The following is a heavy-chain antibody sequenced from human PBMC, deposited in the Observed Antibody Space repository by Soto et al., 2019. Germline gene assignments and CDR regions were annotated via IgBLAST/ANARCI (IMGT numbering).Heavy chain of an antibody. CDR3: AKDGPHYYDSSGATPGHFQH. CDR2: ISGSGGTT. J-gene: IGHJ1*01. V-gene: IGHV3-23*01. D-gene: IGHD3-22*01. Sequence: EVQLLESGGGLVQPGGSLRLSCAASGFTFSNYAITWVRQAPGKGLEWVSAISGSGGTTYYADSVKGRFTISRDNSKNTLYLQMNSLRAEDTAVYYCAKDGPHYYDSSGATPGHFQHWGQGTLVTVSS. CDR1: GFTFSNYA.